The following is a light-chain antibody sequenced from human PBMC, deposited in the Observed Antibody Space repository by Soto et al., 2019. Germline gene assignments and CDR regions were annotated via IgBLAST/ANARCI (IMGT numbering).Light chain of an antibody. CDR2: NVS. J-gene: IGKJ1*01. CDR3: MQNTHWPRT. V-gene: IGKV2-30*01. CDR1: QALVYGDGNTY. Sequence: DVVLTQSPLSLPVTLGQPASISCTSSQALVYGDGNTYLIWVQQRPGQSPRGLIYNVSRRDSGVPDRFSGSGSGTDFTLKISRVEAEDVGMSYCMQNTHWPRTFGQGTKVEIK.